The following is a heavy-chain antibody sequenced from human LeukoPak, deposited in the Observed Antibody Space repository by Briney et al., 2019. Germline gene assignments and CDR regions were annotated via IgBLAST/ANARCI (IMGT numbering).Heavy chain of an antibody. J-gene: IGHJ3*02. CDR2: ISSSDTYI. CDR1: GFTFSSYS. CDR3: ARVRSVGGNPHAFNI. D-gene: IGHD4-23*01. V-gene: IGHV3-21*01. Sequence: PGGSLRLSCAASGFTFSSYSMNWVRQAPGKGLEWVSSISSSDTYIYYADSVKGRFTISRDNAKNSLYLQMNSLRVEDTALYYCARVRSVGGNPHAFNIWGQGTMVTVSS.